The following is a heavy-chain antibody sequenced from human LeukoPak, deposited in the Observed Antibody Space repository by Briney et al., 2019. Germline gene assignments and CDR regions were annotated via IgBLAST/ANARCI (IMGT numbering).Heavy chain of an antibody. CDR1: GFSVSMNY. V-gene: IGHV3-53*01. Sequence: PGPSLRPSCPLYGFSVSMNYIRCVRQAAGKGPGWVSLVYSGGTTYYQDSVKAGLPISRNTPRNTLYLQMNSLSAEDTAVYYCARTFVSGDGYKVGYFDYWGQGTQVTVSS. CDR2: VYSGGTT. D-gene: IGHD5-24*01. CDR3: ARTFVSGDGYKVGYFDY. J-gene: IGHJ4*02.